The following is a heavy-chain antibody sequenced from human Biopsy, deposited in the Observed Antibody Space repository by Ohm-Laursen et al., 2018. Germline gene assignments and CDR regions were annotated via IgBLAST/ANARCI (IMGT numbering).Heavy chain of an antibody. CDR1: GFRFSGYH. CDR3: AREQLMVFAMDV. V-gene: IGHV3-48*01. J-gene: IGHJ6*02. Sequence: GSLRLSCTASGFRFSGYHMNWVRQAPGKGLRWLAYIKSDSTTIYYADSVKGRFTISRDNAKNSLFLQMNSLRAEDTAIYYCAREQLMVFAMDVWGQGTTVTVSS. CDR2: IKSDSTTI. D-gene: IGHD2-8*01.